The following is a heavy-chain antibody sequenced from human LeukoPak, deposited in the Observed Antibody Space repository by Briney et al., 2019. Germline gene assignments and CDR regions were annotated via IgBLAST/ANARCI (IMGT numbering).Heavy chain of an antibody. J-gene: IGHJ5*02. CDR1: GGSISSYY. CDR2: IYTSGST. D-gene: IGHD2-2*01. Sequence: PSETLSLTCTVSGGSISSYYWSWIRQPAGKGLEWIGRIYTSGSTNYNPSLKSRVTMSVDTSKNQFSLKLSSVTAADTAVYYCARDWFPAARRRAFDPWGQGTLVTVSS. CDR3: ARDWFPAARRRAFDP. V-gene: IGHV4-4*07.